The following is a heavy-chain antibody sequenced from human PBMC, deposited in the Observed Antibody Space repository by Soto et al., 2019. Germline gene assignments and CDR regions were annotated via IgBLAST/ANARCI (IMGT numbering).Heavy chain of an antibody. CDR1: GNTFTSYG. J-gene: IGHJ6*02. Sequence: QVQLVQSGAEVKKPGASVKVSCKASGNTFTSYGISWVRQAPGQALEWRGGISVYNGNTNYAQKLQGRVTMTTDTSTSTAYMELRSLRSDDTAVYYCARDVRGHYYYYGMDVWGQGTTVTVSS. D-gene: IGHD5-12*01. CDR2: ISVYNGNT. V-gene: IGHV1-18*01. CDR3: ARDVRGHYYYYGMDV.